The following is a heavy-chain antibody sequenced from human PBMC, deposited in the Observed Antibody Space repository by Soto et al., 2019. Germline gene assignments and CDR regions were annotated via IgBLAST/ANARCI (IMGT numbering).Heavy chain of an antibody. CDR1: GYSFTAYG. D-gene: IGHD3-3*01. CDR2: ISYYNGKT. Sequence: QVQVVQSGDEVKETGASVRVSCKTSGYSFTAYGISWVRQAPGQGLEWMGRISYYNGKTKYAQKVQGRVTMTTDTSTSTAYMEVRSLRSDDTAIYYCARDAPPPELRFLEWHNYDYNGMDVWGQGTTVTVSS. J-gene: IGHJ6*02. CDR3: ARDAPPPELRFLEWHNYDYNGMDV. V-gene: IGHV1-18*01.